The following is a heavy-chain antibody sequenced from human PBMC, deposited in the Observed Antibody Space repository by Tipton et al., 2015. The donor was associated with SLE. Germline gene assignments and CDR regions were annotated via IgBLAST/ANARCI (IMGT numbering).Heavy chain of an antibody. J-gene: IGHJ5*01. CDR3: ARAPDLPAAYDS. Sequence: TLSLTCTVSGGSIGSTNYYWSWIRQHPEKGLEWIGYIYYTGSTSYNPSLESRVTISVDTSKNQFSLRLTSVTAADSAVYFCARAPDLPAAYDSWGQGTLVTVSS. CDR2: IYYTGST. D-gene: IGHD2-2*01. V-gene: IGHV4-31*03. CDR1: GGSIGSTNYY.